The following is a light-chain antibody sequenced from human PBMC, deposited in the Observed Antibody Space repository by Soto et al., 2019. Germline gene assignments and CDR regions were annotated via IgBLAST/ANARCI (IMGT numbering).Light chain of an antibody. Sequence: QSALTQPASVSGSPGQSITISCTGTSRDIGSYNLVSWYQHHPGKAPQLIIYEVTKRPSGVSGHFSGSKSGKTASLTISGLQDEDEADYYCCSYARSNPFWVFGGGTKLTVL. J-gene: IGLJ3*02. CDR2: EVT. V-gene: IGLV2-23*02. CDR3: CSYARSNPFWV. CDR1: SRDIGSYNL.